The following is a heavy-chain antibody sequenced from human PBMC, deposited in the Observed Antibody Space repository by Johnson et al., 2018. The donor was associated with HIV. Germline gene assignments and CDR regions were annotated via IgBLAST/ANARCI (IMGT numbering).Heavy chain of an antibody. Sequence: VQLVESGGGLVQPGGSLRLSCAASGFTVSSNYMSWVRQAPGKGLEWVANIKQDGSAKYDVDSVEGRFTISRDNAKNSLYLEMNSLRAEDTAVYYCARDCRLSGSTSCHDAFDIWGQGTMVTVSS. CDR1: GFTVSSNY. V-gene: IGHV3-7*01. D-gene: IGHD2-2*01. CDR3: ARDCRLSGSTSCHDAFDI. CDR2: IKQDGSAK. J-gene: IGHJ3*02.